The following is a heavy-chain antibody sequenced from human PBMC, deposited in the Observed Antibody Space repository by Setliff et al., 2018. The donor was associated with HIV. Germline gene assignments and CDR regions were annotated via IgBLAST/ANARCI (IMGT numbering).Heavy chain of an antibody. CDR1: GDSVSSRSYY. CDR2: IYYSGST. CDR3: ASLPPLYDSSGYYFDY. D-gene: IGHD3-22*01. J-gene: IGHJ4*02. V-gene: IGHV4-61*03. Sequence: PSETLSLTCTVSGDSVSSRSYYWSWIRQPPGKGLEWTGYIYYSGSTNYNPSLKSRVTISVDTSKNHFSLKLRSVTAADTAVYYCASLPPLYDSSGYYFDYWGQGTLVTVSS.